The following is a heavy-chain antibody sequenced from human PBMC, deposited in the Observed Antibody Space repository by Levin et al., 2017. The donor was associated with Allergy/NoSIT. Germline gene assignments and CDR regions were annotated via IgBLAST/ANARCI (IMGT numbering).Heavy chain of an antibody. Sequence: KVSCKGSGYSFSIYWIGWVRQMPGEGLEWMGIIYPGDSDIRYSPSFQGQVTISSDKSITTAYLQWSSLKASDTATYYCAKLRRSAVRYDAFDVWGQGTVVTVSS. CDR3: AKLRRSAVRYDAFDV. V-gene: IGHV5-51*01. D-gene: IGHD3-16*01. J-gene: IGHJ3*01. CDR1: GYSFSIYW. CDR2: IYPGDSDI.